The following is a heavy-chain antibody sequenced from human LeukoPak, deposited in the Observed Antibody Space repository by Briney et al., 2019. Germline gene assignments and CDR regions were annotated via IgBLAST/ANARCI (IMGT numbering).Heavy chain of an antibody. CDR1: GGTFSSYA. J-gene: IGHJ4*02. Sequence: GASVKVSCKASGGTFSSYAISWVRQAPGQGLEWMGGIIPIFGTANYAQKFQGRVTITTDESTSTAYMELSSLRSEDTAVYYCARATSGYCTNGVCWTFDYWGQGTLVTVSS. CDR3: ARATSGYCTNGVCWTFDY. V-gene: IGHV1-69*05. D-gene: IGHD2-8*01. CDR2: IIPIFGTA.